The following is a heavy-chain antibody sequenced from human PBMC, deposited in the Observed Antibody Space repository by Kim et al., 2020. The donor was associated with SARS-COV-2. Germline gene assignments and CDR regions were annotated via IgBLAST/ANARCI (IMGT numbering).Heavy chain of an antibody. Sequence: GGSLRLSCTVSGFTFSNSGMAWVRQAPGKGKEWVSAIGVGGSTFYPDSVRGRFIISRDNSENTLYLQMNSLRAEDTAIYYCAKERVGSGWGSYHEYWGQGTLVTVS. CDR2: IGVGGST. D-gene: IGHD6-25*01. CDR3: AKERVGSGWGSYHEY. V-gene: IGHV3-23*01. J-gene: IGHJ4*02. CDR1: GFTFSNSG.